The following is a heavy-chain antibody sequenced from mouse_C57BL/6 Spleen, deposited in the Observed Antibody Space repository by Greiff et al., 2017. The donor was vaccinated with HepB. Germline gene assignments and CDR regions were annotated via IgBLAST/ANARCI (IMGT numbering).Heavy chain of an antibody. CDR1: GYTFTSYG. CDR3: AREEGGSFAY. CDR2: IYPRSGNT. Sequence: VKLVESGAELARPGASVKLSRKASGYTFTSYGISWVKQRTGQGLEWIGEIYPRSGNTYYNEKFKGKATLTADKSSSTAYMELRSLTSEDSAVYFCAREEGGSFAYWGQGTLVTVSA. J-gene: IGHJ3*01. V-gene: IGHV1-81*01.